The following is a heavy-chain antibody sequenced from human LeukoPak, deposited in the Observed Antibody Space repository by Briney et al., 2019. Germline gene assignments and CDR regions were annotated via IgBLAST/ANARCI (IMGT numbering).Heavy chain of an antibody. V-gene: IGHV3-23*01. CDR1: GFTFSTYA. J-gene: IGHJ1*01. CDR2: IGSNGVNT. D-gene: IGHD3-3*01. Sequence: GGSLRLSCTASGFTFSTYAMGWNRQAPGKGLEWVTGIGSNGVNTYYADSAKGRFTISRDNSKNTVYLQMNSLRAEDTAVYYCARDLDDLNTLPPLFQYWGQGTLVTVSS. CDR3: ARDLDDLNTLPPLFQY.